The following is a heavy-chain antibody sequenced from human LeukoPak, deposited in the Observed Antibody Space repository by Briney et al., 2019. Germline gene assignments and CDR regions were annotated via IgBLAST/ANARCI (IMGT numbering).Heavy chain of an antibody. V-gene: IGHV1-2*02. Sequence: ASVKVSCKASGYTFTGYYMHWVRQAPGQGLEWMGWINPNSGGTNYAQKFQGRVTMTRDTSISTAYMELSRLRSDDTAVYYCARYPVWSGYYTGFYFDYRGQGTLVTVSS. CDR2: INPNSGGT. CDR3: ARYPVWSGYYTGFYFDY. D-gene: IGHD3-3*01. J-gene: IGHJ4*02. CDR1: GYTFTGYY.